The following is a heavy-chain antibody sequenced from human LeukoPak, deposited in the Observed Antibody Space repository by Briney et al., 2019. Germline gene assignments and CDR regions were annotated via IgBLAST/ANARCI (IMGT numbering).Heavy chain of an antibody. CDR2: VYYSGST. CDR3: ARHGYYDSGSYYYFDY. V-gene: IGHV4-39*01. D-gene: IGHD3-10*01. J-gene: IGHJ4*02. Sequence: PSETLSLTCTVSGGSISSSRYYWGWIRQPPGKGLEWLGNVYYSGSTYYNPSLKSRLTISVDTSKNQSSLKLSSVTAADTAVYYCARHGYYDSGSYYYFDYWGQGALVTVSS. CDR1: GGSISSSRYY.